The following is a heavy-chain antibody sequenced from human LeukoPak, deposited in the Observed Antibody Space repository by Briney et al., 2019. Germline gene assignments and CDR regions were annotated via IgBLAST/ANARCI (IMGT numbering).Heavy chain of an antibody. Sequence: PSETLSLTCAVYGGSFSGYYWSWIRQPPGKGLEWIGSIYYSGSTYYNPSLKSRVTISVDTSKNQFSLKLSSVTAADTAVYYCARQPSLWFGELSFDYWGQGTLVTVSS. CDR3: ARQPSLWFGELSFDY. CDR1: GGSFSGYY. CDR2: IYYSGST. J-gene: IGHJ4*02. V-gene: IGHV4-34*01. D-gene: IGHD3-10*01.